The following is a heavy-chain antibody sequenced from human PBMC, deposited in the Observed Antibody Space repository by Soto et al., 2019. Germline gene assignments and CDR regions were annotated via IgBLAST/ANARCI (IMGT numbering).Heavy chain of an antibody. CDR2: IYYSGST. D-gene: IGHD2-2*01. V-gene: IGHV4-28*03. CDR1: GYSISSSNW. CDR3: ARGIVVVPAANRFWFDP. J-gene: IGHJ5*02. Sequence: SETLSLTCAVSGYSISSSNWWGWIRQPPGKGLEWIGYIYYSGSTYYNPSLKSRVTMSVDTSKNQFSLKLSSVTAVDTAVYYCARGIVVVPAANRFWFDPWGQGTLVTVSS.